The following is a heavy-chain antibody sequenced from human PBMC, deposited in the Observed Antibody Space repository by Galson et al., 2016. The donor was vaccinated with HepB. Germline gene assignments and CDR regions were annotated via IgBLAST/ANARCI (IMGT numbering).Heavy chain of an antibody. CDR1: GFTFSSYA. J-gene: IGHJ6*04. D-gene: IGHD1-7*01. CDR3: ARDLRYWNYGYYYYGMDV. Sequence: SLRLSCAASGFTFSSYAMHWVRQAPGKGLEWVAVISYDGSNKYYADSVKGRFTISRDNSKNTLYLQMNSLRAEDTAVYYFARDLRYWNYGYYYYGMDVWGKRTTVTVSS. CDR2: ISYDGSNK. V-gene: IGHV3-30-3*01.